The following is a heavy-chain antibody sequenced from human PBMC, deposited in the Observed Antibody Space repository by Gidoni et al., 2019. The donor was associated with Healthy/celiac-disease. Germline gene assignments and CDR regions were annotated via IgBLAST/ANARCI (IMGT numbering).Heavy chain of an antibody. CDR1: GFTFSNAW. Sequence: EVQLVESGGGLVKPGGSLRLSCAASGFTFSNAWTSWVLQHTGKGLEWVGRIKSKTDVGTTDYAAPVKGRYNISRDDSKNTLYLQMNSLKNEDTAVYYCTTDQAQYYYDSSGYYPFDYWGQGTLVTVSS. J-gene: IGHJ4*02. V-gene: IGHV3-15*01. D-gene: IGHD3-22*01. CDR2: IKSKTDVGTT. CDR3: TTDQAQYYYDSSGYYPFDY.